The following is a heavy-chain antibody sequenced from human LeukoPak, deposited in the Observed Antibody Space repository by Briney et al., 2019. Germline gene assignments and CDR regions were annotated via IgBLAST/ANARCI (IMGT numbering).Heavy chain of an antibody. D-gene: IGHD3-10*01. J-gene: IGHJ4*02. CDR1: GGSISSYY. Sequence: SETLSLTCTVSGGSISSYYWSWIRQPPGKGLEWIGYISYSGSTNYNPSLKSRVTISVDTSRNQFSLKLSSVTAADAAVYYCARGRLGGSGSYYNVLDYWGQGTLVTVSS. V-gene: IGHV4-59*01. CDR2: ISYSGST. CDR3: ARGRLGGSGSYYNVLDY.